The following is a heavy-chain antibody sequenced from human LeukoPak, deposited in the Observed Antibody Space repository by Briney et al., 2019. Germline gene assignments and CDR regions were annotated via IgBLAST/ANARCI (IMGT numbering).Heavy chain of an antibody. Sequence: ASVKVSCKASGGTFSSYAISWVRQAPGQGLEWMGRIIPILGIANYAQKFQGRVTITADKSTSTAYMELSSLRSEDTAVYYCARVADSSGWSYYFDYWGQGTLVTVSS. CDR1: GGTFSSYA. J-gene: IGHJ4*02. D-gene: IGHD6-19*01. CDR2: IIPILGIA. V-gene: IGHV1-69*04. CDR3: ARVADSSGWSYYFDY.